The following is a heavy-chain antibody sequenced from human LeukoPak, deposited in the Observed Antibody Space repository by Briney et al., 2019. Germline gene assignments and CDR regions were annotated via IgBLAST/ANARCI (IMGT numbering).Heavy chain of an antibody. V-gene: IGHV3-21*01. J-gene: IGHJ4*02. D-gene: IGHD3-16*01. Sequence: PGGSLRLSCAASGFTFSSYSMNWVRQAPGKGLEWVSSISSSSSYIYYADSVKGRFTISRDNAKNSLYLQMNSLRAEDTAVYYCERGIMTQRLSFDYWGQGTLVTVSS. CDR1: GFTFSSYS. CDR3: ERGIMTQRLSFDY. CDR2: ISSSSSYI.